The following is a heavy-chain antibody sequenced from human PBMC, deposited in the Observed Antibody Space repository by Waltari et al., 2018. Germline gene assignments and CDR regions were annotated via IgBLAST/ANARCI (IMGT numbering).Heavy chain of an antibody. D-gene: IGHD6-19*01. V-gene: IGHV4-39*07. CDR2: IYYRGST. CDR3: ARDHIAVAGTEYYYYYGMDV. Sequence: LQLQESGPGLVKPSETLYLTGTVPGGSISSSSYNWGWIRQPPGKGREWLGSIYYRGSTYYDPSLKRRVTISVDTSKNQFSLKLSSVTAADTAVYYCARDHIAVAGTEYYYYYGMDVWGQGTTVTVSS. J-gene: IGHJ6*02. CDR1: GGSISSSSYN.